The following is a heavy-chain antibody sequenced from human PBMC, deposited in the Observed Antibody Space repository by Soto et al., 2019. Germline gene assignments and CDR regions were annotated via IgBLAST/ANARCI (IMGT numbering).Heavy chain of an antibody. CDR3: ARKQTYYYDSSGDPPDAFDI. V-gene: IGHV1-46*01. J-gene: IGHJ3*02. CDR2: INPSGGST. D-gene: IGHD3-22*01. CDR1: GYTFTSYY. Sequence: ASVKVSCKASGYTFTSYYMHWVRQAPGQGLEWMGIINPSGGSTSYAQKFQGRVTMTRDTSTSTVYMELSSLRSEDTAVYYCARKQTYYYDSSGDPPDAFDIWGQGTMVTVSS.